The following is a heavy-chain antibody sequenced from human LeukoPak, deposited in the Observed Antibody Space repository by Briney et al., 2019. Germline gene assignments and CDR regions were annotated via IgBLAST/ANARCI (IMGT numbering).Heavy chain of an antibody. CDR1: GYSFSNYW. CDR2: IYPGDSDT. CDR3: ARRYGDYEFFNY. Sequence: HGESLKISCKGSGYSFSNYWIGWVRQMPGKGLEYMGIIYPGDSDTRYSPSFQGQVTISADKSISTAYLQWSSLKASDTATYYCARRYGDYEFFNYWGQGTLVTVSS. D-gene: IGHD4-17*01. V-gene: IGHV5-51*01. J-gene: IGHJ4*02.